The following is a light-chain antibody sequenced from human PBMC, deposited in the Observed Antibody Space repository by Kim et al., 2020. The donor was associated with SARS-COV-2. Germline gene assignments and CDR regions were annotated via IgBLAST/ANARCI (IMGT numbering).Light chain of an antibody. CDR2: DVS. CDR1: QSLASNF. V-gene: IGKV3-20*01. CDR3: QKYGRSLT. J-gene: IGKJ4*01. Sequence: EIMLTQSPGTLSLSPGERATLSCRASQSLASNFFAWYQQKPGQAPPLVIADVSNRATGIPDRVSGSGSETDFTLTISRLEPEDFAVYFCQKYGRSLTFGGGTKVDIK.